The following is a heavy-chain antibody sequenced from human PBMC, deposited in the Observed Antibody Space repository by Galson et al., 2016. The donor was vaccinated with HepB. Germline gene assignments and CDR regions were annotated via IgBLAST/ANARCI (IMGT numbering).Heavy chain of an antibody. CDR2: VYHSGST. D-gene: IGHD4-17*01. V-gene: IGHV4-31*03. J-gene: IGHJ6*04. Sequence: TLSLTCTVSGGSISSGGCYWSWIRQRPGKGLEWIGYVYHSGSTYYNPSLKSRLIISVDTSKNQFSLRLSSVTAEDTAVYYCASDRRVYGESYYYYYGMDVWGNGTTVTVSS. CDR3: ASDRRVYGESYYYYYGMDV. CDR1: GGSISSGGCY.